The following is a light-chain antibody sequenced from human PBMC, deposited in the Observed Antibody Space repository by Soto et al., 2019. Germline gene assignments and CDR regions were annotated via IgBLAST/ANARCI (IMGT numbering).Light chain of an antibody. CDR2: DVS. Sequence: QSALTQPPSVSGAPGQRVTISCTGSSSNIGAGYDVSWYQHHPGKVPQLMIYDVSNRPSGVSNRFSGSKSGNTASLTISGLQAEDEADYYCSSYTSSNTYVFGTGTKVTVL. J-gene: IGLJ1*01. V-gene: IGLV2-14*03. CDR1: SSNIGAGYD. CDR3: SSYTSSNTYV.